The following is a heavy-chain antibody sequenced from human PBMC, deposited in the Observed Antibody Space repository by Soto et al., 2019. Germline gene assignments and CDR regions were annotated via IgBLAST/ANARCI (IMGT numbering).Heavy chain of an antibody. D-gene: IGHD3-3*01. CDR3: ARAVRLWSGYSDFDC. J-gene: IGHJ4*02. CDR2: ISAYNGNT. CDR1: GYTFTSYG. V-gene: IGHV1-18*01. Sequence: ASVKFSCKASGYTFTSYGINWVRQAPGQGVEWMGWISAYNGNTNYAQKLQGRVTMTPDTSTSTAYMELRSLRSDDTAVYYCARAVRLWSGYSDFDCWGQGTLVSSPQ.